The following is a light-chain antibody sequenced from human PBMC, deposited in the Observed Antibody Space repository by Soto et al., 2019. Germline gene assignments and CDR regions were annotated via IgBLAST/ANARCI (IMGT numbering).Light chain of an antibody. CDR3: RQYATSPRT. Sequence: EIVLTQSPGTLSLSPGERVTLYCKAGQRVSNSYLAWYQQRPGQAPRLLIYGAFSRAADAPDRFSGSESGAEFTLTIDRLAPEDSAVYFCRQYATSPRTFGQGTKLDIK. J-gene: IGKJ1*01. CDR2: GAF. V-gene: IGKV3-20*01. CDR1: QRVSNSY.